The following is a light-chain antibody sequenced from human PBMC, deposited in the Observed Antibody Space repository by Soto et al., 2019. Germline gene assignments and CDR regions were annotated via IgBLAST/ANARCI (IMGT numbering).Light chain of an antibody. CDR3: CSYAGSSTYV. CDR2: EGS. V-gene: IGLV2-23*01. J-gene: IGLJ1*01. CDR1: CSDVGSYNL. Sequence: QSALTQPASVSGSPGQSITISCTGTCSDVGSYNLVSWYQQYPGKAPKLMIYEGSKRPSGVSNRFSGSKSGNTASLTISGLQAEDEADYYCCSYAGSSTYVFGTGTKVTVL.